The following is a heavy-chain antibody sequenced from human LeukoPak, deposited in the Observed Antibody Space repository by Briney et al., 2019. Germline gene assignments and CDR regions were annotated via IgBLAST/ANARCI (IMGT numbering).Heavy chain of an antibody. CDR3: ARDLLQVAADHYYYYGMDV. D-gene: IGHD6-13*01. J-gene: IGHJ6*02. V-gene: IGHV3-21*01. Sequence: PGGSLRLSCSASGFTFSTYSMNWVRQAPGKGLEWVSSISSGTRYIYYPDSVRGRFTISRDNAKDSLYLQMNSLRAEDTAVYYCARDLLQVAADHYYYYGMDVWGQGTTVTVSS. CDR2: ISSGTRYI. CDR1: GFTFSTYS.